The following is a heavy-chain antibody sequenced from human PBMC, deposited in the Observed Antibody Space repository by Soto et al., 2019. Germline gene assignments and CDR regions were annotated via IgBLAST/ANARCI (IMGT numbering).Heavy chain of an antibody. J-gene: IGHJ4*02. V-gene: IGHV2-5*01. CDR1: GFSLSTSGVG. CDR3: AHRVRVRPFDY. D-gene: IGHD3-10*01. CDR2: IYWNDDK. Sequence: SGPTLVNPTQTLTLTCTFSGFSLSTSGVGVGWIRQPPGKALEWLALIYWNDDKRYSPSLKSRHTITKDTSKNQVVLTMTNMDAVDTATYYCAHRVRVRPFDYWGQGTLVTVSS.